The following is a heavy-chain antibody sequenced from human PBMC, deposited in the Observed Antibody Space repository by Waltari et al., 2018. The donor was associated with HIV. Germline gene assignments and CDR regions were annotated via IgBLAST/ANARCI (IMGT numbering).Heavy chain of an antibody. D-gene: IGHD5-12*01. J-gene: IGHJ6*02. CDR1: GGSISSYY. CDR2: IDYSGST. Sequence: QVQLQESGPGLVMPSETLSLTCFVSGGSISSYYWDWLRQPPGEGLEWIGHIDYSGSTNYNPSLRSRVAISTDTSKNHFSLKLSSVTAADTAVYYGARDPSAVAPGLYYYGLSLWGPGTTVTVSS. CDR3: ARDPSAVAPGLYYYGLSL. V-gene: IGHV4-59*01.